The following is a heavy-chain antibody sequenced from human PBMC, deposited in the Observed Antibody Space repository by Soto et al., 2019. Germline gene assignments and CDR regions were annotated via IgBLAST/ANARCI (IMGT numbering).Heavy chain of an antibody. CDR1: GGSISSSSYY. CDR2: IYYSGST. V-gene: IGHV4-39*01. J-gene: IGHJ5*02. Sequence: PSETLSLTCTVSGGSISSSSYYWGWIRQPPGKGLEWIGSIYYSGSTYYNPSLKSRVTISVDTSKNQFSLKLSSVTAADTAVYYCARPARDYGSGLNWFDPWGQGTLVTVSS. D-gene: IGHD3-10*01. CDR3: ARPARDYGSGLNWFDP.